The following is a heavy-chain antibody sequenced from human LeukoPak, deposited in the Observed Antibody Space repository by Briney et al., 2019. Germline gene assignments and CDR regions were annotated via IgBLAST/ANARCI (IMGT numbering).Heavy chain of an antibody. D-gene: IGHD1-1*01. CDR1: GFTFSSYG. Sequence: PGGTLRLSCAASGFTFSSYGMSWVRQAPGKGLEWVSAISGSGGSTYYADSVKGRFTISRDNSKNTLYLQMNSLRAEDTAVYYCAKDRSEGRKMVIDWNDEEGFDYWGQGTLVTVSS. CDR2: ISGSGGST. J-gene: IGHJ4*02. V-gene: IGHV3-23*01. CDR3: AKDRSEGRKMVIDWNDEEGFDY.